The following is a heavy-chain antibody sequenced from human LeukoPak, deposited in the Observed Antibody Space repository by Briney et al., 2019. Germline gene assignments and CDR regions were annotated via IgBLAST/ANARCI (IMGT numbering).Heavy chain of an antibody. CDR3: AKVAVTTDAFDI. J-gene: IGHJ3*02. D-gene: IGHD4-17*01. CDR1: GFTFSIYA. CDR2: ISGSGGTA. Sequence: GGSLRLSCAASGFTFSIYAMSWVRQAPGKGLEWVSAISGSGGTAYYADSVKGRFTISRANSKNTLYLQMNSLRAEDTAVYYCAKVAVTTDAFDIWGQGTMVTVSS. V-gene: IGHV3-23*01.